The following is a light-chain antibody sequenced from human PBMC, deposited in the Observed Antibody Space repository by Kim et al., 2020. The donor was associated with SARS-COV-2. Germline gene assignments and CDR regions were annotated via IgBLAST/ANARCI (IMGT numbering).Light chain of an antibody. CDR3: CSYAGTSAPYV. J-gene: IGLJ1*01. Sequence: QSALTQPASVSGSPGQSITISCTGTSSDVGTYNLVSWYQQHPGKAPKLMIYEVSKRPSVVSNRFSGSKSGNMASLTISGLQAEDEADYYCCSYAGTSAPYVFGTGTKVTVL. V-gene: IGLV2-23*02. CDR1: SSDVGTYNL. CDR2: EVS.